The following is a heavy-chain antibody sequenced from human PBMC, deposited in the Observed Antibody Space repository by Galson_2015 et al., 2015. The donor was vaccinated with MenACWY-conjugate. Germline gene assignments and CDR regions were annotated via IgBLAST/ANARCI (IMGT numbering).Heavy chain of an antibody. J-gene: IGHJ1*01. CDR2: INSDGSST. V-gene: IGHV3-74*01. CDR1: GFTFSSYW. D-gene: IGHD2-2*01. Sequence: SLRLSCAASGFTFSSYWMHWVRQVPGKGLVWVSRINSDGSSTSYADSVKGRFTISRDNAKNTLYLQMNSLRAEDTAVYYCARVTDCSSTSCYNEYFQHWGQGTLVTVSS. CDR3: ARVTDCSSTSCYNEYFQH.